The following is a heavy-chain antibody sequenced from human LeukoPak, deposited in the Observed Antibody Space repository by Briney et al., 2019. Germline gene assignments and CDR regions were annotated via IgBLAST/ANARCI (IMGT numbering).Heavy chain of an antibody. Sequence: GGSLRLSCAASGFTVSSNYMSWVRQAPGKGLEWVSVIYSGGSTYYADSVKGRFTISRDNSKNTLYFQMNSLRAEDTAVYYCARVALYALDIWGQGTMVTVSS. J-gene: IGHJ3*02. CDR2: IYSGGST. D-gene: IGHD3-16*01. CDR1: GFTVSSNY. CDR3: ARVALYALDI. V-gene: IGHV3-53*01.